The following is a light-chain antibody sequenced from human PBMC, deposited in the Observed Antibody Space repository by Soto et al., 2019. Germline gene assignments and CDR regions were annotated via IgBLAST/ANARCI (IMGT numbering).Light chain of an antibody. Sequence: DIVMTQSPDSLAVSLGERATINCKSSQSVLYSSNNKNYLAWYQQRAGQPPKLLIYWASTRESGVPDRFSGSGSGTYFTLTISSLQAEDVAVYYCEQYYSTPWTFGHGTKVEIK. V-gene: IGKV4-1*01. CDR2: WAS. CDR1: QSVLYSSNNKNY. CDR3: EQYYSTPWT. J-gene: IGKJ1*01.